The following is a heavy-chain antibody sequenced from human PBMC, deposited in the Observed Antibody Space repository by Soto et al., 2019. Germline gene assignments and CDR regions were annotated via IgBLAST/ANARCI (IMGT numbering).Heavy chain of an antibody. CDR2: IYYRGTT. Sequence: SETLSLTCTVSGDSISSYYWSWIRQPPGKGLEWIGYIYYRGTTKYNPSLKSRVTMSVDTSKNQFSLRPNSVTAADTAVYYCASGYYDSSGYQYYLDFWGQGTLVTVSS. CDR3: ASGYYDSSGYQYYLDF. CDR1: GDSISSYY. J-gene: IGHJ4*02. D-gene: IGHD3-22*01. V-gene: IGHV4-59*01.